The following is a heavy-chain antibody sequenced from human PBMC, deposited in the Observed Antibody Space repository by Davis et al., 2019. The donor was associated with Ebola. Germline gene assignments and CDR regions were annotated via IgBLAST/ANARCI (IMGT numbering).Heavy chain of an antibody. D-gene: IGHD6-25*01. CDR1: GFTIDDSA. CDR3: VAANYYGMDV. Sequence: SLKISCVASGFTIDDSAMHWVRLGPGKGLEWVSGISWNSVRSAYADSVKGRFTISRDSAKHALYLQMNSLRVEDTALYYCVAANYYGMDVWGQGTAVTVS. J-gene: IGHJ6*02. CDR2: ISWNSVRS. V-gene: IGHV3-9*01.